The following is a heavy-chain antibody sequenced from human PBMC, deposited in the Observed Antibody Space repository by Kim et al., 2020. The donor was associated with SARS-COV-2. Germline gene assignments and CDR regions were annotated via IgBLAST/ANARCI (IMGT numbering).Heavy chain of an antibody. CDR3: ARDSLWFGVGDY. J-gene: IGHJ4*02. D-gene: IGHD3-10*01. CDR1: GFTVSSNY. Sequence: GGSLRLSCAASGFTVSSNYMSWVRQAPGKGLEWVSVIYSGGSTYYADSVKGRFTISRDNSKNTLYLQMNSLRAEDTAVYYCARDSLWFGVGDYWGQGTLVTVSS. V-gene: IGHV3-66*01. CDR2: IYSGGST.